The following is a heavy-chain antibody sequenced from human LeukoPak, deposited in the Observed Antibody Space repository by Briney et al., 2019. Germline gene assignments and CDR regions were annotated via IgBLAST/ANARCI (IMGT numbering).Heavy chain of an antibody. V-gene: IGHV3-23*01. CDR3: AKGPAMVRGNFEP. J-gene: IGHJ5*02. D-gene: IGHD3-10*01. Sequence: PGGSLRLSCATSGFTFSSYAMSWVRQAPGKGLEWVSSISGSGGNTYYADPVKGRFTISRDYSKNTLYLQMNSLRTEETAVYYCAKGPAMVRGNFEPWGQGTLVTVPS. CDR2: ISGSGGNT. CDR1: GFTFSSYA.